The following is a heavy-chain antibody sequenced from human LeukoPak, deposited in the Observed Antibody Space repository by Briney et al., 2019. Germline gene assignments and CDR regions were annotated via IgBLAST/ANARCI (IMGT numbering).Heavy chain of an antibody. CDR3: ARGDYYGSGSRYFDY. CDR1: GGSISSGGYY. CDR2: FYHSGIS. D-gene: IGHD3-10*01. V-gene: IGHV4-30-2*01. Sequence: PSETLSHTCTVSGGSISSGGYYWNWIRQPPGKGLEWIGYFYHSGISYYNPSLKSRVTISVDTSKNQFSLKLSSVTAADTAVYYCARGDYYGSGSRYFDYWGQGTLVTVSS. J-gene: IGHJ4*02.